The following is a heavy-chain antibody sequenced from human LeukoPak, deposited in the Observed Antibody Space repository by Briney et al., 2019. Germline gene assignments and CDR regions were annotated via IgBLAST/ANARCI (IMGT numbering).Heavy chain of an antibody. J-gene: IGHJ5*02. D-gene: IGHD3-16*01. CDR3: ARRQGLYDYVWGSYLSQCWFDP. V-gene: IGHV4-34*01. CDR1: GGSFSGYY. CDR2: INHSGST. Sequence: KASETLSLTCAVYGGSFSGYYWSWIRQPPGKGLEWIGEINHSGSTNYNPSLKSRVTISVNTSKNQFSLKLSSVTAADTAVYYCARRQGLYDYVWGSYLSQCWFDPWGQGTLVTVSS.